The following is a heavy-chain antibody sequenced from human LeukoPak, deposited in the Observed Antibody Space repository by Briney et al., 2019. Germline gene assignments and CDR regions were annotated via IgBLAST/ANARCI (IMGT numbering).Heavy chain of an antibody. D-gene: IGHD6-19*01. V-gene: IGHV3-20*04. J-gene: IGHJ4*02. CDR2: IKWNGGST. CDR1: GFSFDDYG. Sequence: GGSLRLSCATSGFSFDDYGMSWVRQAPGKGLEWVSGIKWNGGSTGYADSVKGRFTISRDNAKNSLYLQMNSLRAEDTALYYCAKDRSGWYGIGGSDYWGQGTLVTVSS. CDR3: AKDRSGWYGIGGSDY.